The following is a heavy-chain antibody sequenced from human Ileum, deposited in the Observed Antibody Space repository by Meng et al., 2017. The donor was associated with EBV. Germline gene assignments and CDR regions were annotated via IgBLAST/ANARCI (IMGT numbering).Heavy chain of an antibody. J-gene: IGHJ5*02. CDR2: INPNTGGT. V-gene: IGHV1-2*04. D-gene: IGHD1-1*01. CDR1: GYTFTGYY. CDR3: ARGRYELIWGLFDP. Sequence: QVQLVQSGAEVKKPXASVKFSCEASGYTFTGYYIHWVRQAPGQGLEWMGWINPNTGGTKYAQKFQGWVTLTRDTSISTAYMELSRLRSDDTAVYYCARGRYELIWGLFDPWGQGTLVNVSS.